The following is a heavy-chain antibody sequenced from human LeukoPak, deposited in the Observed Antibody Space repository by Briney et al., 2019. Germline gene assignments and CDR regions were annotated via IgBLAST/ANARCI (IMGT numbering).Heavy chain of an antibody. CDR3: ARVLSGSYSFDY. CDR2: ISSSSSYI. D-gene: IGHD1-26*01. Sequence: GGSLRLSCAASGFTFSSYWMNWVRQAPGKGLEWVSSISSSSSYIYYADSVKGRFTISRDNAKNSLYLQMNSLRAEDTAVYYCARVLSGSYSFDYWGQGTLVTVSS. CDR1: GFTFSSYW. J-gene: IGHJ4*02. V-gene: IGHV3-21*01.